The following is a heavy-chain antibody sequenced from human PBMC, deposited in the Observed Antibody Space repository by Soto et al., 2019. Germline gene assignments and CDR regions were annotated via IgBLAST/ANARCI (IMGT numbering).Heavy chain of an antibody. CDR2: ISYDGSNK. CDR3: AKDRGSGSYFEYFDY. D-gene: IGHD1-26*01. J-gene: IGHJ4*02. Sequence: GGSLRLSCAASGFTFSSYGMNWVRQAPGKGLEWVAVISYDGSNKYYADSVKGRFTISRDNSKNTLYLQMNSLRAEDTAVYYCAKDRGSGSYFEYFDYWGQGTLVTVSS. V-gene: IGHV3-30*18. CDR1: GFTFSSYG.